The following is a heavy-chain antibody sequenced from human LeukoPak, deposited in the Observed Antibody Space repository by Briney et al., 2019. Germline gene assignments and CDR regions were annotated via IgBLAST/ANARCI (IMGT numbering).Heavy chain of an antibody. Sequence: GGSLRLSCAASGFTFSSYAMSWVRQAPGKGLEWVSAISGSGGSTYYADSVKGRFTISRDNAKNSLYLQMNSLRAEDTAVYYCAKDRDGYNYFDYWGQGILVTVSS. CDR3: AKDRDGYNYFDY. CDR1: GFTFSSYA. J-gene: IGHJ4*02. CDR2: ISGSGGST. V-gene: IGHV3-23*01. D-gene: IGHD5-24*01.